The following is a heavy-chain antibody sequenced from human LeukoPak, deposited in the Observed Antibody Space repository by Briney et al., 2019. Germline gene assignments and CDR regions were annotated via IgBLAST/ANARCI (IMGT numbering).Heavy chain of an antibody. D-gene: IGHD1-14*01. V-gene: IGHV1-46*01. Sequence: ASVKVSCKASGYTFTSYHMHWVRQAPGQGLEWMGIINPSGGSTSYPQKFQGRVTMTRDTSTSTVYMELSSLRSEDTAVYYCARDSGYYYYGMDVWGQGTTVTVS. CDR2: INPSGGST. CDR1: GYTFTSYH. CDR3: ARDSGYYYYGMDV. J-gene: IGHJ6*02.